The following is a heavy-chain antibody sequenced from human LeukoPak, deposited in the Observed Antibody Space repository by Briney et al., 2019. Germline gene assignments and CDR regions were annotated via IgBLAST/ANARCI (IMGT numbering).Heavy chain of an antibody. CDR2: ISGSDSST. CDR3: AKDVGPRGGPDY. Sequence: GGSLRLSCAASGFTFSSSAMSWVRQAPGKGLEWVSTISGSDSSTHYADSVKGRFTISRDNSKNTLYLQMNSLRAEDTAVYYCAKDVGPRGGPDYWGQGTLVAVSS. V-gene: IGHV3-23*01. D-gene: IGHD1-26*01. CDR1: GFTFSSSA. J-gene: IGHJ4*02.